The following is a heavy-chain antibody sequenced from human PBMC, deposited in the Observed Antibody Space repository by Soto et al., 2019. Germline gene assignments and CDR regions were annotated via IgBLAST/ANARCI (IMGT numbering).Heavy chain of an antibody. V-gene: IGHV4-34*01. D-gene: IGHD6-13*01. CDR1: GGSFSGYY. Sequence: SETLSLTCAVYGGSFSGYYWSWIRQPPGKGLEWIGEINHSGSTNYNPSLKSRVTISVDTSKNQFSLKLSSVTAADTAVYYCARMRYSSSWYSVYYFDYWGQGTLVTVSS. CDR3: ARMRYSSSWYSVYYFDY. J-gene: IGHJ4*02. CDR2: INHSGST.